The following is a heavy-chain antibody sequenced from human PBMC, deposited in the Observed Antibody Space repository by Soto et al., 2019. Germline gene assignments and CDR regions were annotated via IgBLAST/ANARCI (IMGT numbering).Heavy chain of an antibody. V-gene: IGHV4-39*01. CDR1: GGSISSSSYY. J-gene: IGHJ4*02. D-gene: IGHD2-2*01. CDR2: IYYSGST. CDR3: ARPKPGYQLLFEY. Sequence: SETLSLTCTVSGGSISSSSYYWGWIRQPPGKGLEGIGSIYYSGSTYYNPSLKSRVTVSVTPSKNQFSLKLSSVTAADTAVYYCARPKPGYQLLFEYWGQGTLVTVSS.